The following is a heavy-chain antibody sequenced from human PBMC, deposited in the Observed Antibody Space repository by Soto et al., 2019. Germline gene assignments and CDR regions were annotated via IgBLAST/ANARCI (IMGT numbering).Heavy chain of an antibody. D-gene: IGHD3-22*01. CDR2: ISYSGST. CDR1: GGSISSYY. CDR3: ARSGYYFYAFDI. Sequence: SETLSLTCTISGGSISSYYWSWIRQPPGKGLEWIAYISYSGSTNYNPSLKSRVTISVDTSKNQFSLRLSSVTAADTAVYYCARSGYYFYAFDIWGQGTMVTVS. V-gene: IGHV4-59*01. J-gene: IGHJ3*02.